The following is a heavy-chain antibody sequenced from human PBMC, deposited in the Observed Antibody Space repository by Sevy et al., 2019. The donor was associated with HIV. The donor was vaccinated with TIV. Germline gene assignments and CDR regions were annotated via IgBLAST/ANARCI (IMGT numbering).Heavy chain of an antibody. CDR3: ARDQIGAQETSYYSGMDV. J-gene: IGHJ6*02. Sequence: GGSLRLSCAASGFTFSSYSMNWVRQAPGKGLEWVSYISSSSSTIYYADSVKGRFSISRDNAKNSLYLQMNSLRDEDTAVYYCARDQIGAQETSYYSGMDVWGQGTTVTVSS. V-gene: IGHV3-48*02. D-gene: IGHD3-10*01. CDR2: ISSSSSTI. CDR1: GFTFSSYS.